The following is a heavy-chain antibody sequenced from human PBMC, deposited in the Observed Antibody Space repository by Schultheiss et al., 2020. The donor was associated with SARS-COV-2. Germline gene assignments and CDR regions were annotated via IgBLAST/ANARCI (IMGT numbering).Heavy chain of an antibody. CDR3: ARGFASWSGSYGPSSY. J-gene: IGHJ4*02. CDR2: IIPIFGTA. Sequence: ASVKVSCKASGYTFTSYGISWVRQAPGQGLEWMGGIIPIFGTANYAQKFQCRVTMTTDTSTSTAYMELSSLRSEDTAVYYCARGFASWSGSYGPSSYWGQGTLVTVSS. CDR1: GYTFTSYG. V-gene: IGHV1-18*01. D-gene: IGHD1-26*01.